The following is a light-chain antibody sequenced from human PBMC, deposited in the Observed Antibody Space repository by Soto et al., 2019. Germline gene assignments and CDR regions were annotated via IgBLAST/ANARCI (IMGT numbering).Light chain of an antibody. V-gene: IGKV3-20*01. Sequence: EIVLTQSPGTLSLSPGERATLSCRARQSVSSNYLAWYQQKPGQAPRLLIYGASGRATGIPDRFSGSGSGTDFTLTISRLEPEDFAVYYCQHYGSSLSITFGQGTRLEIK. CDR2: GAS. CDR3: QHYGSSLSIT. J-gene: IGKJ5*01. CDR1: QSVSSNY.